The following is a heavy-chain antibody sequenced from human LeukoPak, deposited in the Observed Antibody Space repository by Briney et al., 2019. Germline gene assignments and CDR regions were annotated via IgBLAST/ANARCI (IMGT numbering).Heavy chain of an antibody. J-gene: IGHJ6*03. CDR3: AREVGIVATIAPARLNYYYYYYMDV. V-gene: IGHV6-1*01. Sequence: SQTLSLTCAISGDSVSSNSAAWNWIRQSPSRGLEWLGRTYYRSKWYNDYAVSVKSRITINPDTSKNQFSLQLNSVTPEDTAVYYCAREVGIVATIAPARLNYYYYYYMDVWGKGTTVTISS. CDR1: GDSVSSNSAA. D-gene: IGHD5-12*01. CDR2: TYYRSKWYN.